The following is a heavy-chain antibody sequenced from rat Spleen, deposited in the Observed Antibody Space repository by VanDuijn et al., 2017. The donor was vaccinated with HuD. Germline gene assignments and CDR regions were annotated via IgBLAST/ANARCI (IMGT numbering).Heavy chain of an antibody. V-gene: IGHV2-30*01. CDR3: ARDLLHY. Sequence: QVQLKESGPGLVQPSQTLSLTCTVSGLSLSSNSVSWIRQPPGKGLEWMGVIWAGGSTDYNSGLKSRLNITRDTSKSQVFLKMNSLQTEDIATYYCARDLLHYWGQGVMVTVSS. J-gene: IGHJ2*01. CDR1: GLSLSSNS. D-gene: IGHD2-1*01. CDR2: IWAGGST.